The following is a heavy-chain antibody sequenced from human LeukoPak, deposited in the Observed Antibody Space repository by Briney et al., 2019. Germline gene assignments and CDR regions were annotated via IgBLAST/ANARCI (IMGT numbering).Heavy chain of an antibody. CDR3: AKDGDVRYCSGGSCHLGGGYFDY. CDR2: ISWNSGSI. J-gene: IGHJ4*02. V-gene: IGHV3-9*03. Sequence: GRSLRLSCAASGFTFDDYAMHWVRQAPGKGLEWVSGISWNSGSIGYADSVKGRFTISRDNAKNSLYLQMNSLRAEDMALYYCAKDGDVRYCSGGSCHLGGGYFDYWGQGTLDTVSS. D-gene: IGHD2-15*01. CDR1: GFTFDDYA.